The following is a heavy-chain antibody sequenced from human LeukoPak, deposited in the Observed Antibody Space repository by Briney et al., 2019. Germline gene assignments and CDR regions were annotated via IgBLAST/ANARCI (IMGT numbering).Heavy chain of an antibody. J-gene: IGHJ5*02. Sequence: TLSLTCTVSGGSISSSSYYWAWIPQPPGKALEWLAPIYWDDDKRYSPSLKSRLTITKDTSKNQVVLTMTNMDPVDTATYYCAHVPYSSSWYQNWFDPWGQGTLVTVSS. CDR3: AHVPYSSSWYQNWFDP. V-gene: IGHV2-5*02. CDR1: GGSISSSSYY. CDR2: IYWDDDK. D-gene: IGHD6-13*01.